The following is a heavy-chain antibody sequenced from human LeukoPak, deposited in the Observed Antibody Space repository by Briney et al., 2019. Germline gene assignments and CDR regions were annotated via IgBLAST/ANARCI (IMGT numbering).Heavy chain of an antibody. CDR3: AKDIWAQWELHDASDI. CDR1: GFTFSSYA. CDR2: ISGSGGST. V-gene: IGHV3-23*01. Sequence: GGSLRLSCAASGFTFSSYAMSWVRQAPGKGLEWVSAISGSGGSTYYADSVKGRFTISRDNSKNTLYLQMNSLRAEDTAVYYCAKDIWAQWELHDASDIWGQGTMVTVSS. J-gene: IGHJ3*02. D-gene: IGHD1-26*01.